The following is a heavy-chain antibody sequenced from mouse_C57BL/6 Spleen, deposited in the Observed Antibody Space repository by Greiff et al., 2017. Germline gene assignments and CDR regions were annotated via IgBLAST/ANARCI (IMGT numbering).Heavy chain of an antibody. CDR1: GYTFTSYW. Sequence: VQLQQPGAELVRPGTSVKLSCKASGYTFTSYWMHWVKQRPGQGLEWIGVIDPSDSYTNYNQKFKGKATLTVDTSSSTAYMQLSSLTSEDSAVYYCARRKAHYYGSSPYAMDYWGQGTSVTVSS. D-gene: IGHD1-1*01. CDR2: IDPSDSYT. J-gene: IGHJ4*01. V-gene: IGHV1-59*01. CDR3: ARRKAHYYGSSPYAMDY.